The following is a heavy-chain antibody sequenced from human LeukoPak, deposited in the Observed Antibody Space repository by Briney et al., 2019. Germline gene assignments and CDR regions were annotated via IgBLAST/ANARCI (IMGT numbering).Heavy chain of an antibody. CDR1: GYTFTSYG. CDR3: ARTDDYGDYVFLGV. J-gene: IGHJ3*01. D-gene: IGHD4-17*01. CDR2: IIPILGIA. V-gene: IGHV1-69*04. Sequence: SVKVSCEASGYTFTSYGISWVRQAPGQGLEWMGRIIPILGIANYAQKFQGRVTITADRSTSTAYMELSSLRSEDTAVYYCARTDDYGDYVFLGVWGQGTMVTVSS.